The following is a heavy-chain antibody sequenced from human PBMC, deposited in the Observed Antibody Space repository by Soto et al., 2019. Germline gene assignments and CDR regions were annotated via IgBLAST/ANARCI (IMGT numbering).Heavy chain of an antibody. D-gene: IGHD2-8*01. V-gene: IGHV1-69*05. J-gene: IGHJ5*02. CDR3: ARNRDCTRPGCIVGWFDP. CDR1: GGTFSSYA. Sequence: SVKVSCKASGGTFSSYAISWVRQAPGQGLEWMGEIIPIFGTANYAQKFQGRVTISIDKSKNQFYLDLNSVTAADTAMYYCARNRDCTRPGCIVGWFDPWGPGTLVTVSS. CDR2: IIPIFGTA.